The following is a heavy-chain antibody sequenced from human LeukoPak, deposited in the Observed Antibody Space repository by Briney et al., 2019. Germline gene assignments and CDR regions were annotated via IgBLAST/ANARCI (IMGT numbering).Heavy chain of an antibody. Sequence: SCAASGFTFSNAWMSWVRQAPGKGLEWVGRIKSKTDGGRTDYAAPVKGRFTISRDDSKNTLYLQMNSLKTEDTAVYYCTTLYSSSWYGEVYWGQGTLVTVSS. D-gene: IGHD6-13*01. CDR3: TTLYSSSWYGEVY. CDR2: IKSKTDGGRT. J-gene: IGHJ4*02. CDR1: GFTFSNAW. V-gene: IGHV3-15*01.